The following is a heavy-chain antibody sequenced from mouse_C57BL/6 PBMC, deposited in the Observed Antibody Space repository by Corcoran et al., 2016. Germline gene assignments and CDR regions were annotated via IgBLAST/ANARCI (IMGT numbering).Heavy chain of an antibody. CDR1: GYTFTDYN. D-gene: IGHD1-1*01. J-gene: IGHJ2*01. CDR3: ARSHYYGSSYVGYYCDY. CDR2: INPNNGGT. V-gene: IGHV1-18*01. Sequence: EVQLQQSGPELVKPGASVKIPCKASGYTFTDYNMDWVKQSHGKSLEWIGDINPNNGGTIYNQKFKGKATLTVDKSSSTAYMELRSLTSEDTAVYYCARSHYYGSSYVGYYCDYWGQGTTLTVSS.